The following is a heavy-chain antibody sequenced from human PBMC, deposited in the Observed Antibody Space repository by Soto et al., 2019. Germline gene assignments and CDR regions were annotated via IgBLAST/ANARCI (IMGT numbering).Heavy chain of an antibody. D-gene: IGHD3-10*01. Sequence: PSETLSLTCTVSGGSVSSSSYYWNWVRQPPGKGLEWIGYIYYNGNTNYNPSLKSRVTMSVDTSKNHFSLKLNSVTAADTAVYYCARGGGRMGDYWGQGTLVTVYS. CDR1: GGSVSSSSYY. J-gene: IGHJ4*02. CDR3: ARGGGRMGDY. V-gene: IGHV4-61*03. CDR2: IYYNGNT.